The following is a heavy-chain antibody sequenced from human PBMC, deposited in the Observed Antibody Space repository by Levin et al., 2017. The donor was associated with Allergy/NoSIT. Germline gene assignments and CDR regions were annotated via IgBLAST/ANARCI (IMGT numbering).Heavy chain of an antibody. D-gene: IGHD3-10*01. J-gene: IGHJ3*02. CDR1: GFTFDDYA. CDR3: ARDNIGLADAFDI. Sequence: PGGSLRLSCAASGFTFDDYAMHWVRQAPGKGLEWVSVISWNSGSIGYADSVKGRFTISRDNAKNSLYLQMNSLRTEDTALYYCARDNIGLADAFDIWGQGTMVIVSS. CDR2: ISWNSGSI. V-gene: IGHV3-9*01.